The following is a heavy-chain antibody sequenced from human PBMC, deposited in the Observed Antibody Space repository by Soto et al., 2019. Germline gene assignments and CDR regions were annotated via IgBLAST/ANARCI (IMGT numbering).Heavy chain of an antibody. CDR1: GGTFSSYA. V-gene: IGHV1-46*01. Sequence: ASVKVSCKASGGTFSSYAISWLRPAPGQGLEWLGILRPRTGNTGYAQRFQGRVTMTRDTSTGTVYMELTSLKSDDTAVYYCAREPNESFYFDYWGQGTQVTVSS. CDR3: AREPNESFYFDY. J-gene: IGHJ4*02. CDR2: LRPRTGNT.